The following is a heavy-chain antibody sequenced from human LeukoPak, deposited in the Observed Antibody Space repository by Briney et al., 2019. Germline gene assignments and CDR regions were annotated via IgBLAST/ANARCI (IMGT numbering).Heavy chain of an antibody. J-gene: IGHJ4*02. CDR3: ARMEPVVYYFDY. CDR2: INSDGSST. V-gene: IGHV3-74*01. CDR1: GFTFSSYW. Sequence: HPGGSLRLSCAASGFTFSSYWMHWVRQAPGKGLAWVSRINSDGSSTSYADSVKGRFTISRDNAKNTLYLQMNSLRAEDTAVYYCARMEPVVYYFDYWGQGTLVTVSS. D-gene: IGHD4-23*01.